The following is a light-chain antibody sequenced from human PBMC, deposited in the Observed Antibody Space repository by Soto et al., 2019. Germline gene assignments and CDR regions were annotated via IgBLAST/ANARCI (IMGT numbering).Light chain of an antibody. CDR1: QSVLYTPNNNNY. CDR2: WAS. V-gene: IGKV4-1*01. CDR3: HQYARDPFT. J-gene: IGKJ2*01. Sequence: DIVMTQSPDSLAVSLGERATINCKSSQSVLYTPNNNNYLAWFQQKPGQPPKLLIYWASTRESGAPDRFSGSGSGTDFTLTISSVEAEEVAVYYCHQYARDPFTFGQGTKLEIK.